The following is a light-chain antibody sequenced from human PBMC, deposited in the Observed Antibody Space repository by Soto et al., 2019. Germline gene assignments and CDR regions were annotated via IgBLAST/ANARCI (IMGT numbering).Light chain of an antibody. CDR2: EGS. J-gene: IGLJ1*01. CDR3: CSYAGSSTYV. Sequence: QCLLTHPASGSGTPGQSSTISCTGTSSDVGSYNLVSWYQQHPGKAPKLMIYEGSKRPSGVSNRFSGSKSGNTASLTISGLQADDEADYYCCSYAGSSTYVFGTRTKVTVL. V-gene: IGLV2-23*01. CDR1: SSDVGSYNL.